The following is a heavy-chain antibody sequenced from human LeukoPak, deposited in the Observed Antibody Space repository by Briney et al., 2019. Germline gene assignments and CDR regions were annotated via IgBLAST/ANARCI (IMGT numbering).Heavy chain of an antibody. D-gene: IGHD6-19*01. CDR1: GFTFDDYA. Sequence: PGGSLRLSCAASGFTFDDYAMHWVRQAPGKGLEWVSGISWNSGSIGYADSVKGRFTISRDNAKNSLYLQMNSLRAEDMALYYCAKGYSSGWYGSEYYFDYWGQGTLVTVSS. J-gene: IGHJ4*02. CDR3: AKGYSSGWYGSEYYFDY. CDR2: ISWNSGSI. V-gene: IGHV3-9*03.